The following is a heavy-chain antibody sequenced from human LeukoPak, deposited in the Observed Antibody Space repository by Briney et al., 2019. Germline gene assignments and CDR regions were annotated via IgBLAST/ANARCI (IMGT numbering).Heavy chain of an antibody. CDR2: ITGSSSYI. CDR3: ARYSGTYRDY. J-gene: IGHJ4*02. D-gene: IGHD1-26*01. V-gene: IGHV3-21*04. Sequence: GALRLSCAASGLTFSSSNMNWFRQAPGKGLEWVSSITGSSSYILYADSVKGRFTISRDNAKNSLYLQLNSLRAEDTAVYYCARYSGTYRDYWGQGTLVTVSS. CDR1: GLTFSSSN.